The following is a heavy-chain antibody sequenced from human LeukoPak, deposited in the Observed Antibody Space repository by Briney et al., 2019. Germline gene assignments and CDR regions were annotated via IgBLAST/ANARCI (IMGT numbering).Heavy chain of an antibody. D-gene: IGHD3-10*01. CDR2: IYPGDSDT. CDR1: GYSFTSFW. CDR3: VRPFGEAAEDTRGGVDY. V-gene: IGHV5-51*01. J-gene: IGHJ4*02. Sequence: GESLKISCKGSGYSFTSFWIGWVRQMPGKGLEWMGIIYPGDSDTRYSPSFQGQVTISADKSINTAYLQWSSLKASDTAMYYCVRPFGEAAEDTRGGVDYWGQGTLVTVTS.